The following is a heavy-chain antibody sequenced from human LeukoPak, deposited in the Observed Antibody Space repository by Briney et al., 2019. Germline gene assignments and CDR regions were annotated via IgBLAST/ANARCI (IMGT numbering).Heavy chain of an antibody. CDR3: AREEDTAMVDV. CDR1: GFTFSSYW. J-gene: IGHJ6*02. Sequence: GGSLRLSCAASGFTFSSYWMHWVRQAPGKGLVWVSRINSDGSSTSYADSVKGRFTISRDNAKNTLYLQMNSLRAEDTAVYYCAREEDTAMVDVWGQGTTVTVSS. D-gene: IGHD5-18*01. CDR2: INSDGSST. V-gene: IGHV3-74*01.